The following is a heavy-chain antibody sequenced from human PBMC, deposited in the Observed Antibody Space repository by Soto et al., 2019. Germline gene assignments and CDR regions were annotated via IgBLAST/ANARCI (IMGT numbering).Heavy chain of an antibody. D-gene: IGHD1-26*01. V-gene: IGHV4-39*01. CDR3: ARHSLSWELLTYFDY. CDR1: GGSISSSSYY. CDR2: IYYSGST. Sequence: SETLSLTCTVSGGSISSSSYYWGWIRQPPGKGLEWIGSIYYSGSTYYNPSLKSRVTISVDTSKNQFSLKLSSVTAADTAVYYCARHSLSWELLTYFDYWGQGTLVTVSS. J-gene: IGHJ4*02.